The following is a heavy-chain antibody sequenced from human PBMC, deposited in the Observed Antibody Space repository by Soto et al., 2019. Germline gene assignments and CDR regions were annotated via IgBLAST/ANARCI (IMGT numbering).Heavy chain of an antibody. CDR3: ARRHRDWYYFDY. CDR1: GGSISSYY. CDR2: IYYSGST. J-gene: IGHJ4*02. V-gene: IGHV4-59*08. Sequence: SETLSLTCTVSGGSISSYYWSWIRQPPGKGLEWIGYIYYSGSTNYNPSLKSRVTISVDTSKNQFSLKLSSVTAADTAVYYCARRHRDWYYFDYWGQGTLVTVSS. D-gene: IGHD3-9*01.